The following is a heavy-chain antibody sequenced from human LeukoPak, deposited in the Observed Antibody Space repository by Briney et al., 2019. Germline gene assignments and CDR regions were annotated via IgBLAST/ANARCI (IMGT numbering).Heavy chain of an antibody. J-gene: IGHJ4*02. CDR1: GFTFRTYW. V-gene: IGHV3-7*04. CDR3: ATDLYY. CDR2: INQDGSEK. D-gene: IGHD2-15*01. Sequence: GGSLRLSCAASGFTFRTYWMSWVRQGLGKGLEWVANINQDGSEKNYVDSVKGRFTISRDNIKNSLYLQMNSLRAEDTAVYYCATDLYYWGQGTLVTVSS.